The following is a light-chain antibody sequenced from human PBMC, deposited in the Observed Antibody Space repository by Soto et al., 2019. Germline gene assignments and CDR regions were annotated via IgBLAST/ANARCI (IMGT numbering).Light chain of an antibody. CDR2: ASS. CDR1: QDVSRW. V-gene: IGKV1D-12*01. Sequence: IQMTQSPSSVSASVGDRVTIACRAGQDVSRWVAWYQQKPGRVPKLLIYASSSLHSGVPSRFSGSGSGTDFTLTISSLQPEDPATYYCQQANLFPLSFGGGTKVQIQ. CDR3: QQANLFPLS. J-gene: IGKJ4*01.